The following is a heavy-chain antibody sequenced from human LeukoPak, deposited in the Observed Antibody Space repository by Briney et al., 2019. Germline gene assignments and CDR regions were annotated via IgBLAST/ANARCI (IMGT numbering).Heavy chain of an antibody. CDR2: ISTSGGTT. CDR3: TRDSGYCNDDSCHHFDY. CDR1: GFTFSSYE. V-gene: IGHV3-48*03. Sequence: GGSLRLSCAASGFTFSSYEMNWVRQAPGKGLERISYISTSGGTTYYGDSVKGRFTISRDNAKNSLYLQMSSLRAEDTAVYYCTRDSGYCNDDSCHHFDYWGQGTLVAVSS. D-gene: IGHD2-15*01. J-gene: IGHJ4*02.